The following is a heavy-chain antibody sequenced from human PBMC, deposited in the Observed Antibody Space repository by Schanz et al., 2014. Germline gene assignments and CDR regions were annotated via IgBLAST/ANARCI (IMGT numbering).Heavy chain of an antibody. V-gene: IGHV1-2*02. Sequence: QVQLVESGAEVKKPGASVKVSCQASGRPLSAYHIHWARQAPGQGLQWMGWVSPVSGGTNYAQKFQGRVTMTWDTSVDTAYMELTSLTYDDTAVYYCAREVERSRIRNFDSWGQGTLVTVSS. J-gene: IGHJ4*02. CDR1: GRPLSAYH. CDR2: VSPVSGGT. CDR3: AREVERSRIRNFDS. D-gene: IGHD3-3*01.